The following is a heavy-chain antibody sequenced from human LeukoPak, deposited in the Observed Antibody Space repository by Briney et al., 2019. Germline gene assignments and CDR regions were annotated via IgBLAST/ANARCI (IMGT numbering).Heavy chain of an antibody. CDR2: IDYDGSST. J-gene: IGHJ4*02. Sequence: PGGSLRLSCAASGFTFSSYWMHWVRQAPGKGLVWVSRIDYDGSSTNYADSVKGRFTISRDNAKNTLYLQMNSLRADDTAVYYCVRDPPEREELFDYWGQGTLVTVSS. D-gene: IGHD1-7*01. V-gene: IGHV3-74*01. CDR3: VRDPPEREELFDY. CDR1: GFTFSSYW.